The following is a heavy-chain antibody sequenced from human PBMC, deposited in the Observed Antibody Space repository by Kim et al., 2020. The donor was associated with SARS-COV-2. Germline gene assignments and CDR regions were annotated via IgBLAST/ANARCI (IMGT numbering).Heavy chain of an antibody. V-gene: IGHV3-64D*06. J-gene: IGHJ6*04. Sequence: GGSLRLSCSASGFTFSNYLMHWVRQAPGKGLEYVSAITSNGGSTSYADAVKGRFTISRDNSKNTLYLQMSSLRGVDTAVYYCAKERNDILTGYPDGMDVWGEGTTLIVSS. CDR1: GFTFSNYL. CDR3: AKERNDILTGYPDGMDV. D-gene: IGHD3-9*01. CDR2: ITSNGGST.